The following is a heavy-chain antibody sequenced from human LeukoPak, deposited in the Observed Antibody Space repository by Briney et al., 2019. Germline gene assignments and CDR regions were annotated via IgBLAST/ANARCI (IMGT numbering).Heavy chain of an antibody. CDR2: IYPGDSRV. Sequence: LGESLKTSCKGLGYSFTNYWIGWVRPIPGKGMEWIGVIYPGDSRVRYNPPFQGQVTISVDKSVSTDYLQWISLKASDTAMYYCACRDLSSTWSYPWGQGTLVTVSS. CDR1: GYSFTNYW. J-gene: IGHJ5*02. CDR3: ACRDLSSTWSYP. D-gene: IGHD6-13*01. V-gene: IGHV5-51*01.